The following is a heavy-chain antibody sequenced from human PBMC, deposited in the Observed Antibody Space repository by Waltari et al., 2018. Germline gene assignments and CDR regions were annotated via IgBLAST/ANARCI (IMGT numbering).Heavy chain of an antibody. CDR3: AAGGIATSSIDY. CDR1: GYTFTSYD. D-gene: IGHD6-13*01. J-gene: IGHJ4*02. Sequence: QVQLVQSGAEVKKPGASVKVSCKASGYTFTSYDINWVRQATGQGLEWMGWMNPNSGNTGYAQKFQDRVTITRDMSTSTAYMELSSLRSEDTAVYYCAAGGIATSSIDYWGQGTLVTVSS. V-gene: IGHV1-8*03. CDR2: MNPNSGNT.